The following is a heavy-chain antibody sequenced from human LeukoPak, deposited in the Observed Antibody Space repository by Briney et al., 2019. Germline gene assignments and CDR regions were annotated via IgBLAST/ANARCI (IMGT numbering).Heavy chain of an antibody. D-gene: IGHD5-18*01. CDR1: GGSISNYY. CDR3: VKGYAYGPNYYFDY. J-gene: IGHJ4*02. Sequence: SETLSLTCSFSGGSISNYYWSWVRQPPGKGLDWIGYIYYSGSSNYNPSLKSRVTISIDTSKNHFSLRLTSVTAADPACYCCVKGYAYGPNYYFDYWGQGALVTVSS. V-gene: IGHV4-59*01. CDR2: IYYSGSS.